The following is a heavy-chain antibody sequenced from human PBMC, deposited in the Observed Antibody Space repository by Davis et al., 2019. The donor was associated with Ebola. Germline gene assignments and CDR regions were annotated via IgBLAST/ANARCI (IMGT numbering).Heavy chain of an antibody. V-gene: IGHV1-46*01. CDR3: ARDMGYNYVFDC. CDR2: INPNDGRT. J-gene: IGHJ4*02. CDR1: GYTFTNYY. D-gene: IGHD5-24*01. Sequence: ASVKVSCKASGYTFTNYYMHWVRQAPGQGLEWMGMINPNDGRTIYAQKFQGRVTVTRDTSISTAYMELSSLRSEDTAVYYCARDMGYNYVFDCWGQGTLITVSS.